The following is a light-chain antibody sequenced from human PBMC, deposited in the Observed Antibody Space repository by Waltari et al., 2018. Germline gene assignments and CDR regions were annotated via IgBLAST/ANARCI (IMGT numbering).Light chain of an antibody. V-gene: IGLV3-19*01. CDR3: HSRDASGVAGS. Sequence: SSELIQDPAVSVAMGQTVRITCQGDSLRSNYESWYQPRPGQAPILVIYDKNNRPSGVPDRFSGSSSHNTGSLTITGAQAEDEASYYCHSRDASGVAGSFGGGTKLTVL. CDR2: DKN. J-gene: IGLJ2*01. CDR1: SLRSNY.